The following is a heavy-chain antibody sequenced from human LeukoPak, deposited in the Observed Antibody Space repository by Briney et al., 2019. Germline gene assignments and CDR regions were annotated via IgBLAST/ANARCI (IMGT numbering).Heavy chain of an antibody. D-gene: IGHD6-25*01. V-gene: IGHV4-39*01. CDR2: ISYSGTT. CDR3: ARHPSSAWHADY. Sequence: SSETLSLTCTVSSGSISTSSYCCGWIRQPPGKGLEWIGSISYSGTTYYNPSLKSRVTISVDTSNNQFSLRLTSVTAADTAVYFCARHPSSAWHADYWGHGTLVTVSS. J-gene: IGHJ4*01. CDR1: SGSISTSSYC.